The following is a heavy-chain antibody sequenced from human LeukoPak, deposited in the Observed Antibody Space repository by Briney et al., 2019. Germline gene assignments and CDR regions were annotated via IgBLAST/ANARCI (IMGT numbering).Heavy chain of an antibody. J-gene: IGHJ4*02. V-gene: IGHV1-18*01. Sequence: PSVKVSCKASGYTFTSYGISWVRQAPGQGLEWMGWVSAYNGNTNYAQKLQGRVTMTTDTSTSTAYMELRSLRSDDTAVYYCARGSDFCGGDCYYDYWGQGTLVTVSS. CDR2: VSAYNGNT. CDR3: ARGSDFCGGDCYYDY. D-gene: IGHD2-21*02. CDR1: GYTFTSYG.